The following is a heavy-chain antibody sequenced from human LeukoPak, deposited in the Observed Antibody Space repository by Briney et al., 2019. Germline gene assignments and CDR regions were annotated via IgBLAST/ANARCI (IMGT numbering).Heavy chain of an antibody. CDR1: GFTFSSSA. V-gene: IGHV3-23*01. Sequence: PGGSLRLSCAASGFTFSSSAMSWVRQAPGKGLEWVSGISGSGDNTYYADSVKGRFTISRDNSKNTLYEQVNSLGTEDTAAYYCAKGSYYDSSGSFYFDYWGQGTLVTVSS. CDR3: AKGSYYDSSGSFYFDY. D-gene: IGHD3-22*01. CDR2: ISGSGDNT. J-gene: IGHJ4*02.